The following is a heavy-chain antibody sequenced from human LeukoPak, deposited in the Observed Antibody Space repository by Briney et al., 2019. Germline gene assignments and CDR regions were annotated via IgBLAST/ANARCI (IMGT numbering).Heavy chain of an antibody. V-gene: IGHV3-53*01. CDR3: AKDGLGIWSRGYFDY. CDR2: IYSGGST. D-gene: IGHD7-27*01. CDR1: GFTVSSNY. J-gene: IGHJ4*02. Sequence: TGGSLRLSCAASGFTVSSNYMSWVRQAPGKGLEWVSVIYSGGSTYYADSVKGRFTISRDNSKNTLYLQMNSLRAEDTAVYYCAKDGLGIWSRGYFDYWGQGTLVTVSS.